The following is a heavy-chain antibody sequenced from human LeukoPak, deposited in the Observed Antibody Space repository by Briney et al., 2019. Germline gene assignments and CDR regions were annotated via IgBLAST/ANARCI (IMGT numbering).Heavy chain of an antibody. V-gene: IGHV1-69*05. CDR2: IIPIFGTA. CDR1: GGTFSSYA. CDR3: ARGRPYGDYAFYY. Sequence: SVKVSCKACGGTFSSYAISWVRQAPGQGLEWMGRIIPIFGTANYAQKFQGRVTITTDESTSTAYMELSSPRSEDTAVYYCARGRPYGDYAFYYWGQGTLVTVSP. J-gene: IGHJ4*02. D-gene: IGHD4-17*01.